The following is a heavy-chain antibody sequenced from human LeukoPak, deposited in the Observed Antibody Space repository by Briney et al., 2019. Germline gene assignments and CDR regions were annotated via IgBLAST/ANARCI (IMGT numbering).Heavy chain of an antibody. CDR1: GFTFSSYS. V-gene: IGHV3-30*04. Sequence: GGSLRLSCAASGFTFSSYSMHWVRHAPGKGLEWGAVISYDGSNKYYADSVKGRFTIPRDNSKNTLSLQRNSMRAEDTAVYYCARDMIVVVKTYYYYHMDVWGKGTTVTVSS. J-gene: IGHJ6*03. CDR3: ARDMIVVVKTYYYYHMDV. CDR2: ISYDGSNK. D-gene: IGHD3-22*01.